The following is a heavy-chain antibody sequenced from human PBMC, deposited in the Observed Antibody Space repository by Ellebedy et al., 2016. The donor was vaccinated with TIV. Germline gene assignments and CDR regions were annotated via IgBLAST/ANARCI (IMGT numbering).Heavy chain of an antibody. V-gene: IGHV3-21*05. Sequence: GGSLRLXXAASGFNFSTYSVNWVRQAPGKGLEWVSYISSSSSYTNYADSVKGRFTISRDNAKNSLYLQMNSLRAEDTAVYYCARDPKYYYDSSGPRVVYYYGMDVWGQGTTVTVSS. D-gene: IGHD3-22*01. J-gene: IGHJ6*02. CDR1: GFNFSTYS. CDR2: ISSSSSYT. CDR3: ARDPKYYYDSSGPRVVYYYGMDV.